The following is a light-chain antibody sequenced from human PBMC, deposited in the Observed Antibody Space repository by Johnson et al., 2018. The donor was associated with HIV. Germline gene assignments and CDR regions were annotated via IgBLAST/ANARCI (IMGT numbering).Light chain of an antibody. V-gene: IGLV1-51*02. J-gene: IGLJ1*01. CDR3: GTWDSSLSGV. CDR2: ENN. Sequence: QSVLTQPPSVSAAPGQKVTISCSGSSSNIGNNYVSWYQQLPGTAPKLLIYENNKRPSGIPDRFSGSKSRTSATLGITGLQTGDEADYYCGTWDSSLSGVFGTGTKVTVL. CDR1: SSNIGNNY.